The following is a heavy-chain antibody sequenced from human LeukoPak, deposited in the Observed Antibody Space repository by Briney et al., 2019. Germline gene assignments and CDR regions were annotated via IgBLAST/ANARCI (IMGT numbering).Heavy chain of an antibody. J-gene: IGHJ4*02. D-gene: IGHD3-10*02. Sequence: GGSLRLSCVASGFTFSNYWMSWVRQAPGKGLEWVANIKQDGSEKYYVDSVKGRFTISRDNAKNSLYLQMNSLRAEDTAVYYCAREDSMFSIGDYWGQGTLVTVSS. V-gene: IGHV3-7*01. CDR3: AREDSMFSIGDY. CDR2: IKQDGSEK. CDR1: GFTFSNYW.